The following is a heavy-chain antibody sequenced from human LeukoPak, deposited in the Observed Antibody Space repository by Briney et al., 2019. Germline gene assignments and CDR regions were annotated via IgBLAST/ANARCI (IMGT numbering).Heavy chain of an antibody. CDR1: GFTFSSYA. D-gene: IGHD5-18*01. Sequence: GRSLRLSCAASGFTFSSYAMHWVRQAPGKGLEWVAVISYDGSNKYYADSVKGRFTISRDNSKNTLYLQMNSLRAEDTAVYYCARGGIQLWTSSDYWGQGTLVTVSS. J-gene: IGHJ4*02. CDR2: ISYDGSNK. CDR3: ARGGIQLWTSSDY. V-gene: IGHV3-30*04.